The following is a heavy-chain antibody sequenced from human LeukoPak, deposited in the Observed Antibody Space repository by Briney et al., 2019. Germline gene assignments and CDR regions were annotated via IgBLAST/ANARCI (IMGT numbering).Heavy chain of an antibody. D-gene: IGHD3-16*02. J-gene: IGHJ4*02. Sequence: PGGSLRLSCAASGFTFTDYYMTWIRQAPGKGLEWVAYMSSSGATVHYAGSVKGRFTISRDNAKNSLYLQMNSLRAEDTAVYYCARSGPLYYDYVWGSYRPSYYFDYWGQGTLVTVSS. CDR3: ARSGPLYYDYVWGSYRPSYYFDY. CDR1: GFTFTDYY. CDR2: MSSSGATV. V-gene: IGHV3-11*04.